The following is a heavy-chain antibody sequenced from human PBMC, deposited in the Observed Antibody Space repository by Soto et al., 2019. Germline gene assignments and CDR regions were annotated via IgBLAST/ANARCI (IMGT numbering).Heavy chain of an antibody. CDR3: ARDSCSSTSCPTLPPFYYYYYGMDV. V-gene: IGHV1-18*01. CDR2: ISAYNGNT. CDR1: GYTFTSYC. Sequence: GSVKVSCKASGYTFTSYCISWVLEAPGQGLEWMGWISAYNGNTNYAQKLQGRVTMTTDTSTSTAYMELRSLRSDDTAVYYCARDSCSSTSCPTLPPFYYYYYGMDVWGQGTTVTVSS. D-gene: IGHD2-2*01. J-gene: IGHJ6*02.